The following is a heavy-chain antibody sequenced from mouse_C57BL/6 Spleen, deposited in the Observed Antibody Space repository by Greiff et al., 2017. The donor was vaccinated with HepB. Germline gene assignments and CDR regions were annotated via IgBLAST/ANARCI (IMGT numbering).Heavy chain of an antibody. D-gene: IGHD2-4*01. V-gene: IGHV3-6*01. Sequence: DVKLQESGPGLVRPSQSLSLTCSVTGYSITSGYYWNWIRQFPGNKLEWMGYISYDGSNNYNPSLKNRISITRDTSKNQFFLKLNSVTTEDTATYYCARVYYDYDGAYWGQGTTLTVSS. CDR2: ISYDGSN. J-gene: IGHJ2*01. CDR1: GYSITSGYY. CDR3: ARVYYDYDGAY.